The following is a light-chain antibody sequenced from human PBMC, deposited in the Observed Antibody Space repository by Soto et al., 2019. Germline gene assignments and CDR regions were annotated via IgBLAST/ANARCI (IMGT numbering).Light chain of an antibody. Sequence: DIQMTQSPSSLSASVGDRVTITCRASQGMRNDLGWDQQKPGKAPKRLIYASSSLQSGVPSRFSGSGSGTEFPLTLSSLQPEDFATYYCLQHNSYPHTFGQGTRLEIK. J-gene: IGKJ5*01. CDR2: ASS. CDR3: LQHNSYPHT. CDR1: QGMRND. V-gene: IGKV1-17*01.